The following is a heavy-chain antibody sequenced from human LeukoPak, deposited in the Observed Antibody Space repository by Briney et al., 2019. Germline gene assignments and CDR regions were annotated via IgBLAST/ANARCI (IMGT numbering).Heavy chain of an antibody. Sequence: SETLSLTCTVSGGCISSGGYYWSWIRQHPGKGLEWIGYIYYSGSTYYNASLKSRVTISVDTSKNQFSLKLSSVTAADTAVYYCARANGLLWFGEIDYWGQGTLVTVSS. CDR1: GGCISSGGYY. D-gene: IGHD3-10*01. J-gene: IGHJ4*02. CDR3: ARANGLLWFGEIDY. V-gene: IGHV4-31*03. CDR2: IYYSGST.